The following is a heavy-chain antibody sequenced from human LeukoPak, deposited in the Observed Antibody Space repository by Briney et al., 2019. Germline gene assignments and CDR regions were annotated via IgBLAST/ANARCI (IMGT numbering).Heavy chain of an antibody. CDR1: GFTVSNNY. V-gene: IGHV3-66*01. J-gene: IGHJ4*02. CDR3: TRFHRGDYATD. CDR2: IYSGGST. D-gene: IGHD3-10*01. Sequence: PGGSLRLSCAASGFTVSNNYMNWVRQAPGKGLEWVSVIYSGGSTYYADSVKGRFTISRDNSKNTLFLQMNSLRVEDTAVYYCTRFHRGDYATDWGQGTLVTVSS.